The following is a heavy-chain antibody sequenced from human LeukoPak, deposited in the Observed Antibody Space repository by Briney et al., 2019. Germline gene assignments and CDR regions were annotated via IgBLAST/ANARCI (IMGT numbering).Heavy chain of an antibody. D-gene: IGHD2-15*01. V-gene: IGHV3-33*01. CDR3: ARTPGGYSGGSCYSGSFDY. CDR2: IWYDGSNK. CDR1: GFTFSSYG. Sequence: PGRSLRLSCAASGFTFSSYGMHWVRQAPGKGLEWVAVIWYDGSNKYYADSVKGRFTISRDNSKNTLYLQMNSLRAEDTAVYYCARTPGGYSGGSCYSGSFDYWGQGTLVTVSS. J-gene: IGHJ4*02.